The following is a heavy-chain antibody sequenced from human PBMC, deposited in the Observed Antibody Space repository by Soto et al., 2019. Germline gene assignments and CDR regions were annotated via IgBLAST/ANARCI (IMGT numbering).Heavy chain of an antibody. D-gene: IGHD2-15*01. V-gene: IGHV1-2*02. CDR1: GYTFTGYY. CDR3: ARVRDCRGGSCYHWFDP. CDR2: ISPNSGGT. Sequence: AGSVKVSCKASGYTFTGYYMHWVRQAPGQGLEWMGWISPNSGGTNYAQKFQGRVTMTRDTSISTAYMELSRLRSDDTAVYYCARVRDCRGGSCYHWFDPWGQGTLVTVSS. J-gene: IGHJ5*02.